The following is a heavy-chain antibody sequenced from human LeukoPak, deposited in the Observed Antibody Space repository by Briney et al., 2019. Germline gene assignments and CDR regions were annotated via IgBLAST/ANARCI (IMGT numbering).Heavy chain of an antibody. V-gene: IGHV1-18*01. Sequence: ASVKVSCKASGYTFTSYGISWVRQAPGQGLEWMGWISAYNGNTNYAQKLQGRVTMTTDTSTSTAYTELRSLRSDDTAVYYCARDRYYYDSSGYYYFDYWGQGTLVTVSS. CDR1: GYTFTSYG. CDR3: ARDRYYYDSSGYYYFDY. D-gene: IGHD3-22*01. J-gene: IGHJ4*02. CDR2: ISAYNGNT.